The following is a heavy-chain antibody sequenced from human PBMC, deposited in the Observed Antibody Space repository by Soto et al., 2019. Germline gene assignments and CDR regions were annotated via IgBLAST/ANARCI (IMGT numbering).Heavy chain of an antibody. CDR3: ARSSKLRGDYASWYYYYYGMDV. CDR2: IIPIFGTA. D-gene: IGHD4-17*01. V-gene: IGHV1-69*13. CDR1: GGTFSSYA. Sequence: EASVKVSCKASGGTFSSYAISWVRQAPGQGLEWMGGIIPIFGTANYAQKFQGRVTITADESTSTAYMELSSLRSEDTAVYYCARSSKLRGDYASWYYYYYGMDVWGQGTTVTVS. J-gene: IGHJ6*02.